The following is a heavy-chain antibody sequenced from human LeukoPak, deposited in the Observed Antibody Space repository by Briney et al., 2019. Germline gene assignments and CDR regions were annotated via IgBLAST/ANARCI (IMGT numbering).Heavy chain of an antibody. D-gene: IGHD3-22*01. CDR3: ARDSDSSGYYYGMDV. CDR1: GFTFSSYG. CDR2: ISYDGSNK. J-gene: IGHJ6*02. Sequence: PGRSLRLSCAASGFTFSSYGMHWVRQAPGKGLEWVAVISYDGSNKYYADSVKGRFTISRDNSKNTLYLQMNSLRAEDTAVYYCARDSDSSGYYYGMDVWGQGTTVTVSS. V-gene: IGHV3-30*03.